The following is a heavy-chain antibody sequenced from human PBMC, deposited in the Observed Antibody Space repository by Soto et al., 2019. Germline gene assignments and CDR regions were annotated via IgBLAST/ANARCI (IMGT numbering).Heavy chain of an antibody. V-gene: IGHV3-48*01. D-gene: IGHD3-22*01. Sequence: GGSLRLCCAASGFTFSDYNMNWVRQAPGKGLEWVSFISGRSNTIYYADSVKGRFTISRDNAKNSLYLLMNSLRAEDTAVYYCTREGDGSGFFSDFWGQGALVTVSS. CDR2: ISGRSNTI. CDR1: GFTFSDYN. J-gene: IGHJ4*02. CDR3: TREGDGSGFFSDF.